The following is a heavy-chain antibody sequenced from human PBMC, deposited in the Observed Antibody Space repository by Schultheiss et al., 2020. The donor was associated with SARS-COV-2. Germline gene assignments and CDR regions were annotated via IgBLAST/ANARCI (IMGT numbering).Heavy chain of an antibody. CDR3: AREGGWFDP. J-gene: IGHJ5*02. CDR1: GGSISSSNW. CDR2: IYYSGST. D-gene: IGHD3-16*01. V-gene: IGHV4-61*01. Sequence: SETLSLTCAVSGGSISSSNWWSWIRQPPGKGLEWIGYIYYSGSTTYNPSLKSRVTMSIDTSKNQFSLKLRSVTAADTAVYYCAREGGWFDPWGQGTLVTVSS.